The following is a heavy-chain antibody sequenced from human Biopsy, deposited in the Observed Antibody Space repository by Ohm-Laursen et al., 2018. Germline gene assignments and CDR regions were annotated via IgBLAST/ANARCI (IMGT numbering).Heavy chain of an antibody. CDR2: FAPENGKT. CDR1: GYTITDLS. D-gene: IGHD3-9*01. Sequence: GSSVKVSCKVSGYTITDLSMHWVRQAPGKGLEWMGGFAPENGKTIYAQKFQDRVTVAADTSTSTATMELRSLRSDDTAVYYCATKLTGYFHHWGQGTLVIVSS. CDR3: ATKLTGYFHH. J-gene: IGHJ1*01. V-gene: IGHV1-24*01.